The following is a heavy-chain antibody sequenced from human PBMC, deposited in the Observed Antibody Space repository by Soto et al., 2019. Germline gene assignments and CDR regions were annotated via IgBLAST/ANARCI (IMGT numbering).Heavy chain of an antibody. D-gene: IGHD3-3*01. CDR3: ARGVGMSTYYDFWSGYSKDNWFDP. CDR1: GGSFSGYY. Sequence: SETLSLTCAVYGGSFSGYYWSWIRQPPGKGLEWIGEINHSGSTNYNPSLKNRVTISVDTSKNQFSLKLSSVTAADTAVYYCARGVGMSTYYDFWSGYSKDNWFDPWGQGTLVTVSS. J-gene: IGHJ5*02. V-gene: IGHV4-34*01. CDR2: INHSGST.